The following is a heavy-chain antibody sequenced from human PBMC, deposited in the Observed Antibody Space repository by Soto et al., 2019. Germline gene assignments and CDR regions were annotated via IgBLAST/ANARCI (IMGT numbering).Heavy chain of an antibody. CDR3: AKEGGWAQLGY. Sequence: QVQLLESGGGVVQPGRSLRLSCAASGFTFSSYGMHWVRQAPGKGLEWVAVISYDGSNKYYADSVKGRFTISRDNSKNTLYLQMSSLRAEDTAVYYCAKEGGWAQLGYWGQGTLVTVSS. CDR1: GFTFSSYG. V-gene: IGHV3-30*18. CDR2: ISYDGSNK. J-gene: IGHJ4*02. D-gene: IGHD1-26*01.